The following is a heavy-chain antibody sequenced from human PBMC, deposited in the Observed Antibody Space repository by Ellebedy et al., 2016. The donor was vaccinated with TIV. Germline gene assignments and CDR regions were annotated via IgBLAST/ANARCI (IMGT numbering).Heavy chain of an antibody. V-gene: IGHV3-23*01. Sequence: GGSLRLXCAASGFTFTTYWMHWVRQAPGKGLEWVSTISGGGDKTYLADSVKGRFIISRDNFRNTLYLQMNGLTTDDTAVYYCRPGHYSGSWGLGSLVTVSS. J-gene: IGHJ4*02. CDR3: RPGHYSGS. CDR2: ISGGGDKT. CDR1: GFTFTTYW.